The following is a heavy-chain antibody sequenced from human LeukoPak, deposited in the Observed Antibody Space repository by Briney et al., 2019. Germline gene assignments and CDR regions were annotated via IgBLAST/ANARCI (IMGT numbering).Heavy chain of an antibody. CDR2: IYTSGST. V-gene: IGHV4-61*02. J-gene: IGHJ6*03. CDR1: GGSISSGSYY. D-gene: IGHD6-13*01. Sequence: SQTLSLTCTVSGGSISSGSYYWSWIRQPAGKGLEWIGRIYTSGSTNYNPSLTSRVTISVDTSKNQFSLKLSSVTAADTAVYYCAREKSSWPNYYYYYMDVWGKGTTVTVSS. CDR3: AREKSSWPNYYYYYMDV.